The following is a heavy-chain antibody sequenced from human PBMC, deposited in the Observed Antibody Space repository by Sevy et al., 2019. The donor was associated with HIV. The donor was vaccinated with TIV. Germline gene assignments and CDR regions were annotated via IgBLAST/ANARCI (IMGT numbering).Heavy chain of an antibody. V-gene: IGHV1-18*01. Sequence: ASLKVSCKASGYTFTRYGITWVRQAPGQGLEWMGWSSAYNDNTNYAQNLQGRVTMTTDTSTSTAYMELRSLRSDDTAVYYCVRDRNNYDSSGYPKGFDVWGQGTTVTVSS. J-gene: IGHJ6*02. CDR1: GYTFTRYG. D-gene: IGHD3-22*01. CDR3: VRDRNNYDSSGYPKGFDV. CDR2: SSAYNDNT.